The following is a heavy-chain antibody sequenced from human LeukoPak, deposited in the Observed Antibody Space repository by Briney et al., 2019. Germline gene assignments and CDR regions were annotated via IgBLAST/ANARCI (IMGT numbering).Heavy chain of an antibody. CDR3: AKAPKKVRGNNITPLDYFYY. V-gene: IGHV3-23*01. D-gene: IGHD3-10*01. CDR2: ISGSAEDT. Sequence: PGGSLRLSCAASGFTFSNYAMSWVRQAPGKGLEWVSTISGSAEDTYYADSVKGRFTISRDNSKNTLYLQMNSLRAEDTAIYYCAKAPKKVRGNNITPLDYFYYWGQGALVTVSS. J-gene: IGHJ4*02. CDR1: GFTFSNYA.